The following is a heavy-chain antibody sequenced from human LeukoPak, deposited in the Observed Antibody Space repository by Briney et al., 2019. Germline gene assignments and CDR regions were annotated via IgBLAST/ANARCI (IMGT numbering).Heavy chain of an antibody. CDR1: GVSFDDYY. CDR3: TRMTTGHDY. V-gene: IGHV4-34*01. D-gene: IGHD4-17*01. Sequence: PSETLSLTCAVSGVSFDDYYWSWVLQTPGKGLEWIWEINHSGYTNDSPSLKSRVTLSIDTSRKQSSLNLRSVTVADAGIYYCTRMTTGHDYWGQGTLVTVSS. CDR2: INHSGYT. J-gene: IGHJ4*02.